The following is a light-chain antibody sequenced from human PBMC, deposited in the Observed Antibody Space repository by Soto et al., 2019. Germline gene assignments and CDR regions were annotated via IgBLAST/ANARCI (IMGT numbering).Light chain of an antibody. Sequence: QSVLTQSSSASASLGSSVKLTCTLSSEHSSYIIAWHQQQPGKAPRYLMKLEGSGGYNKGSGVPDRFSGSSSGADRYLTISNLQSEDEADYYCETWNSNTRVFGGGTKLTVL. CDR1: SEHSSYI. CDR3: ETWNSNTRV. CDR2: LEGSGGY. V-gene: IGLV4-60*03. J-gene: IGLJ3*02.